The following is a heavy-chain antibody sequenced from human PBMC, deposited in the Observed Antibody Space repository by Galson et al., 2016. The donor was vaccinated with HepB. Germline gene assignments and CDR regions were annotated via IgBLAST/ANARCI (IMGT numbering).Heavy chain of an antibody. J-gene: IGHJ4*02. CDR3: ARDNSGSYLDS. D-gene: IGHD1-26*01. CDR2: IQSSGST. V-gene: IGHV4-61*01. CDR1: GGSLIGDSYY. Sequence: SETLSLTCTVFGGSLIGDSYYWSWIRQPPGKGLEWIGYIQSSGSTNSKPSLKSRVSMSLDGSKNQFSLKLSSVTVADTAVYYCARDNSGSYLDSWGQGTLITVSS.